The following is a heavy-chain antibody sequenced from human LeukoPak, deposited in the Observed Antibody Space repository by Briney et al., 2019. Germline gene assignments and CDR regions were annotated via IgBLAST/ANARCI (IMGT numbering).Heavy chain of an antibody. Sequence: GGSLRLSCAASGFTFSSYTMSWVRQAPGKGLEWVSGISGSSIGTYYADSVKGRFTISRDNSKNTLYLQMNSLRVEDTAVYYCAKFGSEGKFDYWGQGTLVTVSS. V-gene: IGHV3-23*01. CDR1: GFTFSSYT. CDR2: ISGSSIGT. CDR3: AKFGSEGKFDY. J-gene: IGHJ4*02. D-gene: IGHD1-26*01.